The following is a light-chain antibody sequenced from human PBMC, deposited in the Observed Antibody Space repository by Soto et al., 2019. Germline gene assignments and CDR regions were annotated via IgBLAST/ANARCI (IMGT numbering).Light chain of an antibody. J-gene: IGLJ1*01. CDR1: SSDVGGYNY. V-gene: IGLV2-14*01. CDR2: DVS. Sequence: QSVLTQPASVSGSPGQSITISCTGTSSDVGGYNYVSWYQQHPGKAPELMIYDVSNRPSGVSNRFSGSKSGNTASLTISGLQADDEADYYCSSYAGRSTHWVFGTGTKVTV. CDR3: SSYAGRSTHWV.